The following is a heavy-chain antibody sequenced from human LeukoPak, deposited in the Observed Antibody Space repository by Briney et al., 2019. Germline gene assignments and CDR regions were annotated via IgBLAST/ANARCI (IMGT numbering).Heavy chain of an antibody. J-gene: IGHJ4*02. V-gene: IGHV3-48*01. D-gene: IGHD4-11*01. CDR1: GFTFSSYS. CDR2: ISIRSSTI. CDR3: ARGTPTTRDFDY. Sequence: GGSLRLSCAASGFTFSSYSMAWVRQAPGKGLEWVSYISIRSSTIYYADSVKGRFTISRDNAKNSLYVQMNSLRAEDTAVYYCARGTPTTRDFDYWGQGTLVTVSS.